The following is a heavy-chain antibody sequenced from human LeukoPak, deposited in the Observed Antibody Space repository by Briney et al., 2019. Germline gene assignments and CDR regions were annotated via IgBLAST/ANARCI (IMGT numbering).Heavy chain of an antibody. CDR3: ATEGERDSGVWYWFAS. D-gene: IGHD2-21*02. V-gene: IGHV4-4*07. J-gene: IGHJ5*01. Sequence: SETLSLTCTVSGVSSTDYFWGWIRQPAGRGLEWIGRVHSSGSTNYNPSVKSRITVSLDTSKNQFSLKLTSVTAADTAVYYCATEGERDSGVWYWFASWRQPTLATVRS. CDR1: GVSSTDYF. CDR2: VHSSGST.